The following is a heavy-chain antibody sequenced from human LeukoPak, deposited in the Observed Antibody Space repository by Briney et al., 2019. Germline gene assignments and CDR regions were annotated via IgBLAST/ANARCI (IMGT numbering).Heavy chain of an antibody. CDR2: INPNGADT. Sequence: ASVKVSCKAFGYTFSGHYIHWVRQAPGQGLEWMGWINPNGADTNYAQKFQGRVTVTRDTSISTAYMELTRLTSDDTAVYYCARETHYDFWSGFSDYWGQGTLVTVSS. CDR3: ARETHYDFWSGFSDY. V-gene: IGHV1-2*02. CDR1: GYTFSGHY. D-gene: IGHD3-3*01. J-gene: IGHJ4*02.